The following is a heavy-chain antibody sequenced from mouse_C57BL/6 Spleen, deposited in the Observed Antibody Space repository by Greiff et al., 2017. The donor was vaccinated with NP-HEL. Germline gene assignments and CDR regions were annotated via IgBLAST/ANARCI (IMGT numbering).Heavy chain of an antibody. J-gene: IGHJ1*03. D-gene: IGHD1-1*01. V-gene: IGHV1-55*01. CDR2: IYPGSGST. CDR1: GYTFTSYW. CDR3: ARGRFDYYGSSPYWYFDV. Sequence: VQLVESGAELVKPGASVKMSCKASGYTFTSYWITWVKQRPGQGLEWIGDIYPGSGSTNYNEKFKSKATLTVDTSSSTAYMQLSSLTSEDSAVYYCARGRFDYYGSSPYWYFDVWGTGTTVTVSS.